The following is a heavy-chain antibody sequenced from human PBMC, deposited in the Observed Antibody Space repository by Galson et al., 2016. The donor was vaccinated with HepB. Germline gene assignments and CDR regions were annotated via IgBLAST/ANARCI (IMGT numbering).Heavy chain of an antibody. CDR3: ARDGNHGYDMDY. CDR2: ISSGSSAI. CDR1: GFTFRGYN. Sequence: SLRLSCAASGFTFRGYNMDWVRQAPGKGLEWVSYISSGSSAIYYADSVKGRFTISRDNAKNSLYLQMNSLRDEDTAIYFCARDGNHGYDMDYWGQGTLVTVSS. D-gene: IGHD1-14*01. V-gene: IGHV3-48*02. J-gene: IGHJ4*02.